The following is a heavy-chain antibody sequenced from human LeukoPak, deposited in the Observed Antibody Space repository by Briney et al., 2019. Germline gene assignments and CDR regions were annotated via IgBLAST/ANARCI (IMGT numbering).Heavy chain of an antibody. V-gene: IGHV3-7*01. CDR3: ARGVWSSRNAFDI. CDR1: GFTFTASW. J-gene: IGHJ3*02. D-gene: IGHD2-21*01. CDR2: IEPDGGAT. Sequence: GVSLTLSCAASGFTFTASWLSWVRQTAGKGLNGVANIEPDGGATTYLDFVRGRFAISRDNATNSLFLQMSSLTAEDTAVYYCARGVWSSRNAFDIWGQGTMVTVSS.